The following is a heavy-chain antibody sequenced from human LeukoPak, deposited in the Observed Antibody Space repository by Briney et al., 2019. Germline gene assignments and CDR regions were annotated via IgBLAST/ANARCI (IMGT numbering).Heavy chain of an antibody. J-gene: IGHJ4*02. CDR2: ISGSGGST. V-gene: IGHV3-23*01. CDR3: AKRAHYGSGSYYTLDY. Sequence: GGSLSFSCAASGFTCSSYAMSWVRQAPVKGLEWVSAISGSGGSTYYADPVKGRFTTSRDNSKNTLYLQMNSLRAEDTAVYYCAKRAHYGSGSYYTLDYWGQGTLVTVSS. CDR1: GFTCSSYA. D-gene: IGHD3-10*01.